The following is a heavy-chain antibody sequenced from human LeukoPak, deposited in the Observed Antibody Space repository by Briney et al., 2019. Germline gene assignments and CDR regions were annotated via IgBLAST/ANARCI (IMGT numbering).Heavy chain of an antibody. CDR1: GYTLTGYY. Sequence: ASVKVSCKASGYTLTGYYMHWVRQAPGQGVEWMGWINPNSGGTNYAQKFQGRVTMTRDTSISTAYMELSRLRSDDTAVYYCAREGVDIVVVPAAHDAFDIWGQGTMVTVSS. CDR3: AREGVDIVVVPAAHDAFDI. J-gene: IGHJ3*02. V-gene: IGHV1-2*02. D-gene: IGHD2-2*01. CDR2: INPNSGGT.